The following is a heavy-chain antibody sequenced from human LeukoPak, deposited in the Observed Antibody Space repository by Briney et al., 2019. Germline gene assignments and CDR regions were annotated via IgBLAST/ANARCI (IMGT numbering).Heavy chain of an antibody. V-gene: IGHV3-23*01. D-gene: IGHD6-13*01. J-gene: IGHJ4*02. CDR3: AREGLGTVGKAGTFDY. CDR1: GFTFSSYA. CDR2: ISGSGENT. Sequence: GGSLRLSCAASGFTFSSYALTWLRQAPGKGLAWVSSISGSGENTDYADSVKGRFTISRDNSKNTLSLRMNSLGAEDTAVYYCAREGLGTVGKAGTFDYWGQGTLVTVSS.